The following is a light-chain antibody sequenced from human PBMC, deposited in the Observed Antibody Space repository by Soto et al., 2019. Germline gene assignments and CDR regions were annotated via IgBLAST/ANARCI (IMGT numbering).Light chain of an antibody. J-gene: IGLJ1*01. CDR3: GTWDSSLSAGV. Sequence: QSVLKQPPPFYAAPGRKVTTSCSGRSSNIGNNYVSWYQQLPGTAPKLLIYENNKRPSGIPDRFSGSKSGTSATLGITGLQTGDEADYYCGTWDSSLSAGVFGTGTKVTVL. CDR2: ENN. V-gene: IGLV1-51*02. CDR1: SSNIGNNY.